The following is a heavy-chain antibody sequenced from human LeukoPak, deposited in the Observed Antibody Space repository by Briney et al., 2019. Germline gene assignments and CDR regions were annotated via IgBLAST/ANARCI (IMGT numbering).Heavy chain of an antibody. D-gene: IGHD3-10*02. CDR3: AELGITMIGGV. V-gene: IGHV3-48*03. Sequence: GGSLRLSCAASGFIFSSYDMNWVRQAPGKGLEWVSYISSSGSTIYYADSVKGRFTISRDNAKNSLYLQMNSLRAEDTAVYYCAELGITMIGGVWGKGTTVTISS. CDR2: ISSSGSTI. CDR1: GFIFSSYD. J-gene: IGHJ6*04.